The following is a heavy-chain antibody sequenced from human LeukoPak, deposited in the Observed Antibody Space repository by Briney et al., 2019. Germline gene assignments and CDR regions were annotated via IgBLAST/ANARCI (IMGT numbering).Heavy chain of an antibody. D-gene: IGHD1-26*01. CDR1: GFTFSSYA. J-gene: IGHJ4*02. Sequence: PGGSLRLSCAASGFTFSSYAMHWVRQAPGKGLEWVAVISYDGSHKYYAESVKGRFTISRDNSKNTLYLQMNSLRAEDTAVYYCAKWGVGATTSDYWGQGTLVTVSS. CDR3: AKWGVGATTSDY. CDR2: ISYDGSHK. V-gene: IGHV3-30*18.